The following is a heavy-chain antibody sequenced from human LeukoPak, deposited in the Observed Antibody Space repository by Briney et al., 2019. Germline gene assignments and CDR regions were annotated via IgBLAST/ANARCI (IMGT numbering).Heavy chain of an antibody. V-gene: IGHV1-18*01. Sequence: ASVKVSCKASGFIFTKYGISWVRQAPGQGLEWVGWISGYNGDTRYAQKLQGRVTMTTDTSTTTAYMELRSLRSDDTAFYYCARDPSNTSGWKTWFDTWGQGTLVTVSS. D-gene: IGHD6-19*01. CDR2: ISGYNGDT. J-gene: IGHJ5*02. CDR3: ARDPSNTSGWKTWFDT. CDR1: GFIFTKYG.